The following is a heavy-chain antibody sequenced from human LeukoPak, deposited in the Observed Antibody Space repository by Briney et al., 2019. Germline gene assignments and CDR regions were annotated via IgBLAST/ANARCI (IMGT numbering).Heavy chain of an antibody. D-gene: IGHD1-26*01. J-gene: IGHJ4*02. CDR3: ARGSAEGSYYGY. V-gene: IGHV3-7*03. Sequence: GGSLRLSCAASGFTFSSYAMSWVRQAPGKGLEWVANIKQDGSEKYYVDSVKGRFTISRDNAKNSLYLQMNSLRAEDTAVYYCARGSAEGSYYGYWGQGTLVTVPS. CDR1: GFTFSSYA. CDR2: IKQDGSEK.